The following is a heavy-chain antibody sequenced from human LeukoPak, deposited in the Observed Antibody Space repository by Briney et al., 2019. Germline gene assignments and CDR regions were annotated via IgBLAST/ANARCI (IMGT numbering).Heavy chain of an antibody. CDR3: AKECGGDCHNTFDS. V-gene: IGHV1-2*06. J-gene: IGHJ4*02. CDR2: INPNSGGT. Sequence: VASVKVSCKASGYTFTGYYMHWVRQAPGQGLEWMGRINPNSGGTNYAQNLQGRVTMTTDTSTNTAYMELGSLRSDDTAVYYCAKECGGDCHNTFDSWGQGTLVTVSS. D-gene: IGHD2-21*02. CDR1: GYTFTGYY.